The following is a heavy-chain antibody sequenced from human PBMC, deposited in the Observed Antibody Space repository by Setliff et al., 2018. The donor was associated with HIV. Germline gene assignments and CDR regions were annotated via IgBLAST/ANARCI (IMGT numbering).Heavy chain of an antibody. D-gene: IGHD3-10*01. CDR1: GGSFSGYY. J-gene: IGHJ5*02. CDR3: ARGDHYYYGSGSYKPNWFDP. CDR2: INHSGST. V-gene: IGHV4-34*01. Sequence: PSETLSLTCAVYGGSFSGYYWSWIRQPPGKGLEWIGEINHSGSTNYNPSLKSRVTISVDTSKNQFSLKLSSVTAADTAVYYCARGDHYYYGSGSYKPNWFDPWGQGTLVTVS.